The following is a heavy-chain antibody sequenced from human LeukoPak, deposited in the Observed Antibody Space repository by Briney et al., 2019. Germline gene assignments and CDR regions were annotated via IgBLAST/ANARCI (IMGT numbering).Heavy chain of an antibody. D-gene: IGHD4-17*01. J-gene: IGHJ4*02. V-gene: IGHV5-51*01. CDR2: IYPGDSDT. CDR3: ATRGTYGDFYFDY. CDR1: GYSFTSYW. Sequence: GESLKISCKGSGYSFTSYWIGWVRQMPGKGLEWIGIIYPGDSDTRYRPSFQDQVTISADKSISTAHLQWSSLKPSDTAMYYCATRGTYGDFYFDYWGQGTLVTVSS.